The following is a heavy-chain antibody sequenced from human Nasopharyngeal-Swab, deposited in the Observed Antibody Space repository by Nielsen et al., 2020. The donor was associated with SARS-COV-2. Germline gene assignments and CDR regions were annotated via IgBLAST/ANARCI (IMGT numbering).Heavy chain of an antibody. CDR1: GFTFDDHG. J-gene: IGHJ6*02. V-gene: IGHV3-74*01. D-gene: IGHD5-18*01. Sequence: GGSLRLSCAASGFTFDDHGMSWVRQAPGKGLVWVSLIDVDGSTTNYADSVQGRFPISRDNAKNPLSLQMNSLRDEDSAMYYCTRGGYTHSMDVWGQGTTVTVSS. CDR3: TRGGYTHSMDV. CDR2: IDVDGSTT.